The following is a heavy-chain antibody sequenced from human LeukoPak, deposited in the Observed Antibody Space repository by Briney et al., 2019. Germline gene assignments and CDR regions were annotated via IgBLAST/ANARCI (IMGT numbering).Heavy chain of an antibody. J-gene: IGHJ6*03. Sequence: GRSLRLSCAASGFTFSSYGMHWVRQAPGKGLEWVAVIWYDGSNKYYADSVKGRFTISRDNSKNTLYLQMNSLRAEDTAVYYCAKVEYSSYPYYYMDVWGKGTTVTVSS. D-gene: IGHD6-6*01. V-gene: IGHV3-33*06. CDR3: AKVEYSSYPYYYMDV. CDR1: GFTFSSYG. CDR2: IWYDGSNK.